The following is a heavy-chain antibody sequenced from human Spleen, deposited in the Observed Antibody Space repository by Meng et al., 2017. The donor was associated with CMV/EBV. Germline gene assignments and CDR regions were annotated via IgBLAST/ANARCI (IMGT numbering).Heavy chain of an antibody. CDR3: ARAPYCTSISCYGMDV. J-gene: IGHJ6*02. V-gene: IGHV3-21*04. CDR2: ISSSSSYI. D-gene: IGHD2-2*01. Sequence: GGSLRLSCAASGFTFSSYSMNWVRQAPGKGLEWVSSISSSSSYIYYADLVKGRFTISRDNAKNSLFLQMNSLRAEDSAVYYCARAPYCTSISCYGMDVWGQGTTVTVSS. CDR1: GFTFSSYS.